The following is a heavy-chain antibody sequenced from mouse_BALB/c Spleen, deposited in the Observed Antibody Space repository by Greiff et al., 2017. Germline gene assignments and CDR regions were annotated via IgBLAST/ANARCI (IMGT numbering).Heavy chain of an antibody. Sequence: VQLQQSGPELEKPGASVTISCKASGYSFTGYNMNWVKQSNGKSLEWIGNIDPDYGGTSYNQKFKGKATLTVDKSSSTAYMQLKSLTSEDSAVYYCARNFGSSLYSIDYWGQGTTLTVSS. CDR1: GYSFTGYN. V-gene: IGHV1-39*01. CDR3: ARNFGSSLYSIDY. D-gene: IGHD1-1*01. CDR2: IDPDYGGT. J-gene: IGHJ2*01.